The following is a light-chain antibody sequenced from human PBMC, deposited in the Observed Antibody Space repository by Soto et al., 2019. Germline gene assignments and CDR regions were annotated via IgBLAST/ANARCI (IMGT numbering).Light chain of an antibody. CDR3: AAWDDSLSGPGV. CDR1: SSNIGNFY. CDR2: KNN. Sequence: QSVLTQPPSASGTPGQRVTISCSGSSSNIGNFYVYWYQQLPGTAPKLLIYKNNQRPLGVPDRFSGSKSGTSASLAISGLRSEAEAEYYCAAWDDSLSGPGVFGGGTQLTVL. J-gene: IGLJ7*01. V-gene: IGLV1-47*01.